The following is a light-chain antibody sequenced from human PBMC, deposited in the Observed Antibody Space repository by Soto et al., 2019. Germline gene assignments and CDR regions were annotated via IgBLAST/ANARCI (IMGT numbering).Light chain of an antibody. CDR2: NAF. Sequence: EIVMTQSPATLSVSPGEGVTLSCRASQGVGITLAWYQQKPGQTPRLLIYNAFTRATAIPARFSGSGSGTEFTLTISSLQSEDFAVYYCQQYNNWYTFGQGTKLEIK. CDR1: QGVGIT. V-gene: IGKV3-15*01. J-gene: IGKJ2*01. CDR3: QQYNNWYT.